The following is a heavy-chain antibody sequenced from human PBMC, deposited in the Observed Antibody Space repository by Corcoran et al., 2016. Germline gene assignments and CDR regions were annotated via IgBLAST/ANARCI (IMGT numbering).Heavy chain of an antibody. Sequence: QVQLVESGGGVVQPGRSLRLSCVASGFTFSSYGMHWVRQAPGKGLEWVAVIWYDGSNKYYADSVKGRFTISRDNSKNTLYLQMNSLRAEDTAVYYCARGDSYGLTYFDYWGQGTLVTVSS. D-gene: IGHD5-18*01. J-gene: IGHJ4*02. CDR3: ARGDSYGLTYFDY. CDR1: GFTFSSYG. CDR2: IWYDGSNK. V-gene: IGHV3-33*01.